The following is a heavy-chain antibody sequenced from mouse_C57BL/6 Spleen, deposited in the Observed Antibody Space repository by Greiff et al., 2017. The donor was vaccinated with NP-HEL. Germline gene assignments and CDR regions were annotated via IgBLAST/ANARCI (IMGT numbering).Heavy chain of an antibody. CDR3: ARSSITTVVARDYAMDY. V-gene: IGHV1-58*01. CDR2: IYIGNGYT. Sequence: EVKLMESGAELVRPGSSVKMSCKTSGYTFTSYGINWVKQRPGQGLEWIGYIYIGNGYTEYNEKFKGKATLTSDTSSSTAYMQLSSLTSEDSAIYFCARSSITTVVARDYAMDYWGQGTSVTVSS. D-gene: IGHD1-1*01. CDR1: GYTFTSYG. J-gene: IGHJ4*01.